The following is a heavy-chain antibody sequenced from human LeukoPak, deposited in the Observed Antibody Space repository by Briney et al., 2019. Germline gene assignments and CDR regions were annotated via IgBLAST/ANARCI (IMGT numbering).Heavy chain of an antibody. CDR3: ARDRTMVRGLANYFYGMDV. CDR2: ISTSGRTT. J-gene: IGHJ6*02. Sequence: GGSLRLSCAASGFSFSSDELNWVRQAPGKGLEWLSYISTSGRTTYYVDSVKGRFTISRDNAKNSLYLQMSSLRAEDTAVYYCARDRTMVRGLANYFYGMDVWGQGTTVIVSS. CDR1: GFSFSSDE. D-gene: IGHD3-10*01. V-gene: IGHV3-48*03.